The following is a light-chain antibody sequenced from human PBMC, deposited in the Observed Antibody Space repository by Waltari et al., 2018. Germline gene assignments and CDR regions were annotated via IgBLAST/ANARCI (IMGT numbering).Light chain of an antibody. Sequence: SYVLTQAPSVSVATGETARITCGGNNIADKNVHWYQQKPGQAPVLVIFYDSDRPSGIRERFSGSNSGNTATLTISRAEAGDEDDQYCQVWDTSIDLSVFGTGTKVTGL. V-gene: IGLV3-21*04. CDR3: QVWDTSIDLSV. CDR1: NIADKN. J-gene: IGLJ1*01. CDR2: YDS.